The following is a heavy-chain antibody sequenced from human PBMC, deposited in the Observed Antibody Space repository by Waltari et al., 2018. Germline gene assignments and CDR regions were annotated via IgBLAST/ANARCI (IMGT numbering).Heavy chain of an antibody. CDR2: WNPTRGNT. CDR1: GDTFTSYD. V-gene: IGHV1-8*02. Sequence: QVQLVQSGAEVKKPGASVKVSCKASGDTFTSYDINWVRQATGQGLEWMGWWNPTRGNTGCAQTSQERVTITRNPSLSTAYRERSSLRSGTTPVNYWPGGKGYGGRNALNTGGKGTMVT. CDR3: PGGKGYGGRNALNT. J-gene: IGHJ3*02. D-gene: IGHD4-17*01.